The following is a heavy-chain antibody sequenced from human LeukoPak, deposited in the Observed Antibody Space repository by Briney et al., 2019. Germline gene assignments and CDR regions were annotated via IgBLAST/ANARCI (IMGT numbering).Heavy chain of an antibody. J-gene: IGHJ6*02. V-gene: IGHV7-4-1*02. Sequence: ASVKVSCKASGYTFTSYAMNWVRQAPGQGLEWMGWINTNTGNPTYAQGFTGRFVFSLDTSVSTAYLQISSLKAEDTAVYYCASHPSDHYYYYGMDVWGRGTTVTVSS. CDR2: INTNTGNP. CDR3: ASHPSDHYYYYGMDV. CDR1: GYTFTSYA.